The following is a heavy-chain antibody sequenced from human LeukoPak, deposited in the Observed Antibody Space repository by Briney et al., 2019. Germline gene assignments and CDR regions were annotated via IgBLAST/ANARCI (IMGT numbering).Heavy chain of an antibody. J-gene: IGHJ4*02. V-gene: IGHV1-18*01. CDR1: GYTFTSYG. Sequence: ASVNVSCKASGYTFTSYGISWVRQAPGQGLEWMGWISAYNGNTDYAQKLQGRVTMTTDTSTSTAYMELRSLRSDDTAVYYCATVGYAGSGQTGNFDYWGQGTLVTVSS. CDR2: ISAYNGNT. D-gene: IGHD1-14*01. CDR3: ATVGYAGSGQTGNFDY.